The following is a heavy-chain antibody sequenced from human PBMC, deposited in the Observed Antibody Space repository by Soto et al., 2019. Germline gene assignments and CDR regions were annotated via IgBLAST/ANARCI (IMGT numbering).Heavy chain of an antibody. V-gene: IGHV3-23*01. CDR1: GFRFSNYD. CDR2: VSASGSIT. CDR3: AKGYLYYDTSPYPDAFDI. J-gene: IGHJ3*02. Sequence: EVQVLESGGGLVQPGGSLRLSCAASGFRFSNYDMSWVRQAPGKGLEWVSGVSASGSITSYADSAKGRFTISRDNAKNTMFLQMNSLRAEDTAVYFCAKGYLYYDTSPYPDAFDIWGQGTKVTVSS. D-gene: IGHD3-22*01.